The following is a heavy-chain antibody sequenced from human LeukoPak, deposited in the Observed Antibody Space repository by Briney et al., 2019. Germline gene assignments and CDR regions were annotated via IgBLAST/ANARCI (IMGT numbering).Heavy chain of an antibody. V-gene: IGHV1-18*01. Sequence: GASVKVSCKASGYTFTSNGISWVRQAPGQGLEWMGWISANDGNTDYPQKLQGRVTMTTDTSTSTAYMELRSLRSDDTAVYYCARESHVTREDYWGQGTLVTVSS. CDR3: ARESHVTREDY. CDR2: ISANDGNT. J-gene: IGHJ4*02. D-gene: IGHD3-10*01. CDR1: GYTFTSNG.